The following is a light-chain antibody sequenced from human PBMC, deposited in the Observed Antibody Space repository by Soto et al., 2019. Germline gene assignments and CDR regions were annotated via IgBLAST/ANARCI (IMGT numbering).Light chain of an antibody. CDR1: NSNIGSNK. CDR2: TSN. CDR3: ATWDDSMHGYV. Sequence: QSVMTQPPSASRTPGHRVTISFSGSNSNIGSNKVNWYQQLPGTAPKLLIYTSNKRPSGVPDRFSGSKSGTSASLAISGLQSEDEADYYCATWDDSMHGYVFGTGTKVTVL. J-gene: IGLJ1*01. V-gene: IGLV1-44*01.